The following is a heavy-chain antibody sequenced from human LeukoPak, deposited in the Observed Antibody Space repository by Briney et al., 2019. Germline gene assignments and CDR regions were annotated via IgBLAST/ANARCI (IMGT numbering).Heavy chain of an antibody. CDR1: GYTFTGYY. J-gene: IGHJ3*02. Sequence: ASVKVSCEASGYTFTGYYMHWVRQAPGQGLEWMGRINPNSGGTNYAQKFQGRVTMTRDTSISTAYMELSRLRSDDTAVYYCARSRTSIAIDAFDIWGQGTMVTVSS. D-gene: IGHD6-6*01. CDR3: ARSRTSIAIDAFDI. CDR2: INPNSGGT. V-gene: IGHV1-2*06.